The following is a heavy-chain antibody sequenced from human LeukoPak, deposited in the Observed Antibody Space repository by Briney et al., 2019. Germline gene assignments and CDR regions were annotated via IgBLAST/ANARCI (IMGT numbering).Heavy chain of an antibody. J-gene: IGHJ5*02. V-gene: IGHV3-23*01. D-gene: IGHD2-15*01. Sequence: PGGCLSLSCAASGLTFSIYAMGCGRQAPGERLGWVSAFSGSGGSTYYADSVKRLFTISRDHSKNTLYLQMNSLRAEDTAVYYCAKDRIVVVVAATGWFDPWGQGTLVTVSS. CDR2: FSGSGGST. CDR1: GLTFSIYA. CDR3: AKDRIVVVVAATGWFDP.